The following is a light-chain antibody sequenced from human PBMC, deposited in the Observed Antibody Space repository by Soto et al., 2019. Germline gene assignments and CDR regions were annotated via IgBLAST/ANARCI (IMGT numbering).Light chain of an antibody. Sequence: DIQMTQSPSSLSASVGDRVTITCQASHDINLYLNWYQQKPGKAPRLLIYDASNVETGVPSRFSGDGSETDCTLTINILQPEDIATYYCLQYDTLPPTFGPGTKVEIQ. CDR1: HDINLY. V-gene: IGKV1-33*01. CDR3: LQYDTLPPT. CDR2: DAS. J-gene: IGKJ3*01.